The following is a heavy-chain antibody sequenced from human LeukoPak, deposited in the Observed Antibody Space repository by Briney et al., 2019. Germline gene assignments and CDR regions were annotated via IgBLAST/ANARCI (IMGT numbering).Heavy chain of an antibody. J-gene: IGHJ3*01. D-gene: IGHD2-2*01. V-gene: IGHV4-59*04. Sequence: PSETLSLTCTVSGGSISSYYWSWIRQPPGKGLEWIGNIYYSGSTYYSLSLRSRVTLSLDRPRNQFSPKLKSVTAADTSVLYCAKSNGYGLVVSWGQGTMVTVSS. CDR1: GGSISSYY. CDR3: AKSNGYGLVVS. CDR2: IYYSGST.